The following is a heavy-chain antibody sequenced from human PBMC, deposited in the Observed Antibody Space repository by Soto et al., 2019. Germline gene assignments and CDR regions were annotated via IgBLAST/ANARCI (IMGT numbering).Heavy chain of an antibody. CDR3: AKDPVARLEDWFDP. Sequence: EVQLLESGGGLIQPGGSLRLSCAASGFTFRSYAMSWVRQAPGMGLEWVSTISDSGVSTYYAGSVRGRFTISRDNSKRTLFLEMNSLRADDTAVYYCAKDPVARLEDWFDPWGQGTLVTVSS. J-gene: IGHJ5*02. CDR1: GFTFRSYA. V-gene: IGHV3-23*01. D-gene: IGHD6-6*01. CDR2: ISDSGVST.